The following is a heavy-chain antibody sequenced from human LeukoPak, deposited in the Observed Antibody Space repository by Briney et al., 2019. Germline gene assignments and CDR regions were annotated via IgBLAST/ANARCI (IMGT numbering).Heavy chain of an antibody. CDR1: GGSISSYY. D-gene: IGHD6-6*01. CDR3: AREGGHRQLVRPGAFDI. J-gene: IGHJ3*02. Sequence: PSETLSLACTVSGGSISSYYWSWIRQPPGKGLEWIGYIYYSGSTNYNPSLKSRVTISVDTSKNQFSLKLSSVTAADTAVYYCAREGGHRQLVRPGAFDIWGQGTMVTVSS. V-gene: IGHV4-59*01. CDR2: IYYSGST.